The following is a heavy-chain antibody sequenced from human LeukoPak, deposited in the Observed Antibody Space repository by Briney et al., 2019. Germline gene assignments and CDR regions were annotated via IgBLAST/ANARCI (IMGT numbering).Heavy chain of an antibody. CDR2: IYHSGST. J-gene: IGHJ4*02. CDR1: GGSISSSNW. V-gene: IGHV4-4*02. D-gene: IGHD6-19*01. Sequence: SETLSLTCAVSGGSISSSNWWSWVRQPPGKGLEWIGEIYHSGSTNYNPSLKSRVTISVDKSKNQFSLKLSSVTAADTAVYYCARLSRIGYSSGWYTNDYWGQGTLVTVSS. CDR3: ARLSRIGYSSGWYTNDY.